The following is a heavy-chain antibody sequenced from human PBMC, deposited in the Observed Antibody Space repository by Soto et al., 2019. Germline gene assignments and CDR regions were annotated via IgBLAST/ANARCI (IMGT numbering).Heavy chain of an antibody. CDR1: GFTFSSYW. D-gene: IGHD1-26*01. Sequence: QPGGSLRLSCAASGFTFSSYWMHWVRQAPGKGLVWVSRINSDGSSTSYADSVKGRFTISRDNAKNTLYLQMNSLRAEDTAVYYCARDPRIVGVTDYYYYYGMDVWGQGTTVTVSS. V-gene: IGHV3-74*01. CDR2: INSDGSST. CDR3: ARDPRIVGVTDYYYYYGMDV. J-gene: IGHJ6*02.